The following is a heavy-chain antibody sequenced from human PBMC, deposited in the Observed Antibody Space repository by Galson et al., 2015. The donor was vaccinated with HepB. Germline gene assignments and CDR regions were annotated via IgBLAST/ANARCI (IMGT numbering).Heavy chain of an antibody. D-gene: IGHD6-13*01. J-gene: IGHJ3*02. CDR1: GYSFTNYW. CDR2: IDPTDSYN. Sequence: QSGAEVKKPGESLRISCKGSGYSFTNYWITWVRQMPGKGLEWMGRIDPTDSYNNYSPSFQGHVTISADKSISTAYLQWSSLKASDTAMYDCARRPRGTAAGHYAFDIWGQGTMVTVSS. CDR3: ARRPRGTAAGHYAFDI. V-gene: IGHV5-10-1*01.